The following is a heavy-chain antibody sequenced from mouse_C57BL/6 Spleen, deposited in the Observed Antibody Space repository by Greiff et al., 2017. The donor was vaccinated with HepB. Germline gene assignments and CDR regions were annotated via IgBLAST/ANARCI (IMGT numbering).Heavy chain of an antibody. CDR1: GFTFSDYG. CDR2: ISSGSSTI. D-gene: IGHD2-4*01. Sequence: EVKLVESGGGLVKPGGSLKLSCAASGFTFSDYGMHWVRQAPEKGLEWVAYISSGSSTIYYADTVKGRFTISRDNAKNTLFLQMTSLRSEDTAMYYCARIYYDYYYAMDYWGQGTSVTVSS. CDR3: ARIYYDYYYAMDY. J-gene: IGHJ4*01. V-gene: IGHV5-17*01.